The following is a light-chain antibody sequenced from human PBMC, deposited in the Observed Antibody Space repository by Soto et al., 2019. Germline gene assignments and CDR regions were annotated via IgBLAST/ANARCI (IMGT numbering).Light chain of an antibody. Sequence: DIVLTQSPGTLPLSPGERATLTCTASESVSSNYLAWYQQKPGQAPRLLIYDASSRATGIPDRFSGSGSETDFTLTISRLEPEDFAVYYCQQFGSAPRTFGQGTKVDIK. CDR2: DAS. CDR1: ESVSSNY. CDR3: QQFGSAPRT. V-gene: IGKV3-20*01. J-gene: IGKJ1*01.